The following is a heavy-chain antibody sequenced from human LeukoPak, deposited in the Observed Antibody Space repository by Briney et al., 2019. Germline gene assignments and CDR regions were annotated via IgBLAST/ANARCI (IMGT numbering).Heavy chain of an antibody. Sequence: GGSLRLSCAASGFTFSSYAMSWVRQVPGKGLEWVSAISGSGGSTYYADSVKGRFTISRDNSKNTLYLQMNSLRAEDTAVHYCAKDGGSSSWYVDYFDYWGQGTLVTVSS. D-gene: IGHD6-13*01. J-gene: IGHJ4*02. CDR1: GFTFSSYA. CDR3: AKDGGSSSWYVDYFDY. CDR2: ISGSGGST. V-gene: IGHV3-23*01.